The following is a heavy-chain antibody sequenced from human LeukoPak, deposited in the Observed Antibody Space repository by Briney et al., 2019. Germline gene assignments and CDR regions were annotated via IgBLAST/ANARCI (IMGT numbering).Heavy chain of an antibody. V-gene: IGHV4-31*03. CDR2: ICYSESP. CDR3: ALWFGELGAFDP. CDR1: GGSISSGGYY. Sequence: SQTLSLTCTVSGGSISSGGYYCRWIRRHPGRGVGWIGYICYSESPYYNPSLKSRVTISVDTSKNQFSLKLSSVTAADTAVYYCALWFGELGAFDPWGQGILVTVSS. J-gene: IGHJ5*02. D-gene: IGHD3-10*01.